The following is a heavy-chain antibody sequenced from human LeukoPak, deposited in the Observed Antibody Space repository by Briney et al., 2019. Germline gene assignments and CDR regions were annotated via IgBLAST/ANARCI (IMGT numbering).Heavy chain of an antibody. Sequence: ASETLSLTCTVSGGSTSSYSWNWIRQPPGKGLEWIGYIYYSGSTNYNPSLKSRVTISVDTSKNKISLKLNSVTAADTAVYYCARGTSSWIDYRGQGTLVTVSS. CDR3: ARGTSSWIDY. CDR2: IYYSGST. CDR1: GGSTSSYS. V-gene: IGHV4-59*01. J-gene: IGHJ4*02.